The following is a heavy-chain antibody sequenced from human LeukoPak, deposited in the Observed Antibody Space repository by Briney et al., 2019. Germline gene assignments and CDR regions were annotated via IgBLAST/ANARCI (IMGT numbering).Heavy chain of an antibody. CDR3: ARDRGWRSSGYYLYYFDF. Sequence: GGSLRLSCAASGFTFSNYAMTWVRQAPGVGLEWVASIKGGGSEKYYVDSVKGRFTISRDNAKNSLYLQMNSLRAEDTAVYYCARDRGWRSSGYYLYYFDFWGQGTLVTVSS. CDR1: GFTFSNYA. D-gene: IGHD3-22*01. J-gene: IGHJ4*02. V-gene: IGHV3-7*01. CDR2: IKGGGSEK.